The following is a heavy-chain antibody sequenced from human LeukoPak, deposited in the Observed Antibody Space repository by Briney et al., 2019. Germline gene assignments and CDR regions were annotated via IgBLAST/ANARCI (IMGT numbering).Heavy chain of an antibody. CDR3: ASLDYGDYDDY. Sequence: ASVKVSCKASGGTFSSYAISWVRQAPGQGLEWMGRIIPILGIANYAQKFQGRVTITADKSTSTAYKELSSLRSEDTAVYYCASLDYGDYDDYWGQGTLVTVSS. V-gene: IGHV1-69*04. J-gene: IGHJ4*02. CDR1: GGTFSSYA. CDR2: IIPILGIA. D-gene: IGHD4-17*01.